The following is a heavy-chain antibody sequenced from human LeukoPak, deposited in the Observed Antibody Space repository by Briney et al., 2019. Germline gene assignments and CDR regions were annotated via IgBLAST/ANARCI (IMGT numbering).Heavy chain of an antibody. Sequence: SETLSLTCTVSGGSISSYYWSWIRQPAGRGLEWIGRIYTSGSTNYNPSLKCRVTMSVDTSKNQFSLKLSSVTAADTAVYYCARSRPGFFWFDPWGQGTLVTVSS. CDR3: ARSRPGFFWFDP. J-gene: IGHJ5*02. CDR2: IYTSGST. V-gene: IGHV4-4*07. D-gene: IGHD3-3*01. CDR1: GGSISSYY.